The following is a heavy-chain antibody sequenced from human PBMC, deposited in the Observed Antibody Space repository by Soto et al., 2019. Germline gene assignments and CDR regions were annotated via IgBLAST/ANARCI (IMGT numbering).Heavy chain of an antibody. D-gene: IGHD6-13*01. V-gene: IGHV3-21*01. CDR1: GFTFSSYS. CDR3: ARDRAAAHDGMDV. J-gene: IGHJ6*02. CDR2: ISSSSSYI. Sequence: EVQLVESGGGLVKPGGSLRLSCAASGFTFSSYSMNWVRQAPGKGLEWVSSISSSSSYIYYADSVKGRCTISRDNAKNSLYLQMNSLRAEDTAVYYCARDRAAAHDGMDVWGHGTTVTFSS.